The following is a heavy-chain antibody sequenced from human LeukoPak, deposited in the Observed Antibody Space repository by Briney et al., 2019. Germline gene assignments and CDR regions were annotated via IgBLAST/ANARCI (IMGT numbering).Heavy chain of an antibody. D-gene: IGHD2-2*01. J-gene: IGHJ4*02. V-gene: IGHV1-18*01. CDR2: SSAYNENT. CDR3: ARDLCSVEPAAPCYYFDY. Sequence: ASVKVSCKASGYTLSRYGISWVQQAPGQGLEWMGWSSAYNENTNSALKVQGRVTMTTDTSTSTACMEPRSLRSDDTAVYYCARDLCSVEPAAPCYYFDYWGQGTLVTVSS. CDR1: GYTLSRYG.